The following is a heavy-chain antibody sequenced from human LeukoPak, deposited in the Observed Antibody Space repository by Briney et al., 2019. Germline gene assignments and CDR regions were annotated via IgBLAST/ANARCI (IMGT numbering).Heavy chain of an antibody. V-gene: IGHV4-59*01. CDR1: GGSISSYY. CDR3: ARDAQLDYFDY. Sequence: SETLSLTCTVSGGSISSYYWSWIRQPPGKGPEWIGYIYYSGSTNYNPSLKSRVTISVDTSKNQFSLKLSSVTAADTAVYYCARDAQLDYFDYWGQGTLVTVSS. D-gene: IGHD5-24*01. J-gene: IGHJ4*02. CDR2: IYYSGST.